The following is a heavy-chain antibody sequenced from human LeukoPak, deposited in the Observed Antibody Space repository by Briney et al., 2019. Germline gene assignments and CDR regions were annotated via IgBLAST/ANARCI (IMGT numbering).Heavy chain of an antibody. J-gene: IGHJ3*02. Sequence: ASVKVSCKASGYTFTSYYMHWVRQAPGQGLEWMGIINPSGGSTSYAQKFQGRVTMTRDTSTSTVYMELSSLRSEDTAVYYCARNLWELPEVGAFDIWGQGTMVTVSS. V-gene: IGHV1-46*01. CDR1: GYTFTSYY. CDR2: INPSGGST. D-gene: IGHD1-26*01. CDR3: ARNLWELPEVGAFDI.